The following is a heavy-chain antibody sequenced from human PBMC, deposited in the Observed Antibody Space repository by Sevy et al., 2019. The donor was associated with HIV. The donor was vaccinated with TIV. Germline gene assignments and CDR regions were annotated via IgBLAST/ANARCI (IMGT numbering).Heavy chain of an antibody. J-gene: IGHJ3*02. D-gene: IGHD3-10*01. CDR2: IWYVGSNK. Sequence: GGSLRLSCAASGFTFSSYGMHWVRQAPGKGLEWVAVIWYVGSNKYYADSVKGRFTIYRDNSKNTLYLQMNSLRAEDTAVYYCAREGRAKDAFDIWGQGTMVTVSS. CDR3: AREGRAKDAFDI. V-gene: IGHV3-33*01. CDR1: GFTFSSYG.